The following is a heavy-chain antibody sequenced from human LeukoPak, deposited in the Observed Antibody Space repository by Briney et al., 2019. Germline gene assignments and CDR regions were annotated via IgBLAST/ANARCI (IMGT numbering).Heavy chain of an antibody. Sequence: GGSLRLSCAASGFTFSSYAMSWVRQAPGKGLEWLSVIYRGDTTYYADSVKGRFTISRDNTKNTLYLQMNSLRAEDTAVYYCARLEVRGVIGPWGQGTLVRVSS. CDR2: IYRGDTT. V-gene: IGHV3-23*03. J-gene: IGHJ5*02. CDR3: ARLEVRGVIGP. D-gene: IGHD3-10*01. CDR1: GFTFSSYA.